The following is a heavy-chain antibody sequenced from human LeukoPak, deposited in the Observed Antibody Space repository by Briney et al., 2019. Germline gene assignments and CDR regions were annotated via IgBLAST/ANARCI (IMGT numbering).Heavy chain of an antibody. V-gene: IGHV3-23*01. D-gene: IGHD3-10*01. Sequence: QPGRSLRLSCAASGFSLSSYAMSWVRQGPGKGPEWVSAISGGGGSTYYADSVKGRFTISRDNGKNTLYLQMNSLRVEDTAVYYCAKEVHGSGTLYLDYWGQGTLVTVSS. J-gene: IGHJ4*02. CDR3: AKEVHGSGTLYLDY. CDR1: GFSLSSYA. CDR2: ISGGGGST.